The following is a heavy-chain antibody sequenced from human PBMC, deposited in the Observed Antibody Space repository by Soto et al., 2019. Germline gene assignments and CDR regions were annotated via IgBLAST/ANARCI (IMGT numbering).Heavy chain of an antibody. CDR3: ARLLWFGELSDYYGMDV. CDR2: IYYSGST. V-gene: IGHV4-31*03. J-gene: IGHJ6*02. D-gene: IGHD3-10*01. CDR1: GGSISSGGYY. Sequence: SETLSLTCTVSGGSISSGGYYWSWIRQHPGKGLEWIGYIYYSGSTYYNPSLKSRVTISVDTSKNQFSLKLSSVTAADTAVYYCARLLWFGELSDYYGMDVWGQGTTVTVSS.